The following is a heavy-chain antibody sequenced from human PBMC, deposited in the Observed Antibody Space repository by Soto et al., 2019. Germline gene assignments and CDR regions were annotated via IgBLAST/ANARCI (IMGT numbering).Heavy chain of an antibody. V-gene: IGHV3-7*03. J-gene: IGHJ4*02. CDR1: GFTFGSYW. Sequence: EVQLVESGGGLVQPGGSLRLSCAVSGFTFGSYWMNWVRLIPGKGLEWVAYIKPDGSATYYVDSVKGRFTISRDNSKNTLYLQMNSLRAEDTAVYYCAKESRREPSVHDYWGQGTLVTVSS. CDR3: AKESRREPSVHDY. CDR2: IKPDGSAT. D-gene: IGHD1-26*01.